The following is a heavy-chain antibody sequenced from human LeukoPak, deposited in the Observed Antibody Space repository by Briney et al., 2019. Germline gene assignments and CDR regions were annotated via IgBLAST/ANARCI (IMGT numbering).Heavy chain of an antibody. V-gene: IGHV1-18*01. CDR2: ISAYNGKT. CDR1: GYTFTSYG. CDR3: ARGVTYGSGSYHFAGNDAFDI. D-gene: IGHD3-10*01. Sequence: ASVKVSCKASGYTFTSYGISWVRQAPGQGLEWMGWISAYNGKTNYAQKLQGRVTMTTDTSTSIAYMELRSLRSDDTAVYYWARGVTYGSGSYHFAGNDAFDIWGQGTMVTVSS. J-gene: IGHJ3*02.